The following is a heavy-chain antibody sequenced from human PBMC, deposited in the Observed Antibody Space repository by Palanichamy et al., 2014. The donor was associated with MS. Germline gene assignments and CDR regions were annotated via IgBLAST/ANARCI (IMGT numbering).Heavy chain of an antibody. CDR2: IYHSGGSS. J-gene: IGHJ3*01. D-gene: IGHD4-23*01. V-gene: IGHV4-59*01. Sequence: QVQLQESGPGLVKPSETLSLSCTVSGDSMSGYFWSWIRQPPGKGLEWIGCIYHSGGSSNYNPSLESRVTMSVDTSKNQFSLKLSSLIAADTAVYYCARWTQVSQPPWTFDVWGQGTLVTVSS. CDR3: ARWTQVSQPPWTFDV. CDR1: GDSMSGYF.